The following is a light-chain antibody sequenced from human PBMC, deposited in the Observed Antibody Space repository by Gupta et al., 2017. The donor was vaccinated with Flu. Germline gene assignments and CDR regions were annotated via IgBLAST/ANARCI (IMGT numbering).Light chain of an antibody. CDR1: SSDVGGYNY. V-gene: IGLV2-11*01. CDR3: CSYAGSYTLFV. Sequence: QSALTHPRSVSWSPGQSVTISSTGTSSDVGGYNYVSWYQQHPGQAPKLMIYDFSKRPSGVSDRVSGSKSGNTASLTISGLQAEDEADYYCCSYAGSYTLFVFGTGTKVTVL. CDR2: DFS. J-gene: IGLJ1*01.